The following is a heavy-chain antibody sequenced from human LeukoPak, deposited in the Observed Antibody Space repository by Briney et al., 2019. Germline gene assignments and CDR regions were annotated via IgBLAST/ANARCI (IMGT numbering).Heavy chain of an antibody. CDR2: ISGSGGST. D-gene: IGHD6-19*01. V-gene: IGHV3-23*01. J-gene: IGHJ6*02. Sequence: GGSLRLSCAASGFTFSSYAMSWVRQAPGKGLEWVSAISGSGGSTYYADSVKGRFTISRDNSKNTLYLQMNSLRAEDTAVYYCARESSEQWLVIDYYYGMDVWGQGTTVTVSS. CDR1: GFTFSSYA. CDR3: ARESSEQWLVIDYYYGMDV.